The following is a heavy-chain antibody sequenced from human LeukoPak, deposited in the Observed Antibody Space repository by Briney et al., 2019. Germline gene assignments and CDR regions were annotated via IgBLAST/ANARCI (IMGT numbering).Heavy chain of an antibody. V-gene: IGHV4-59*03. J-gene: IGHJ3*02. D-gene: IGHD2-2*01. CDR3: ATCTTSCYGWFHI. CDR1: GGSISSYY. CDR2: ISNSGST. Sequence: SETLSLACTVSGGSISSYYWSWLRQPPGKGLEWVGYISNSGSTNYNPSLKSRVTISVDKSKNQFSLKLSSVTAADTAVYYCATCTTSCYGWFHIWGQGTMVTVSS.